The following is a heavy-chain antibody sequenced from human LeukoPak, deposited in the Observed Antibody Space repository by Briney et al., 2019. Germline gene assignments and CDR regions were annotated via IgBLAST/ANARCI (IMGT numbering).Heavy chain of an antibody. V-gene: IGHV3-48*01. CDR1: GFTLSSYS. CDR3: AREQYYYDSSGSD. J-gene: IGHJ4*02. Sequence: GGSLRLSCAASGFTLSSYSMNWVRQAPGKGLEWVSYISSSSSTIYYADSVKGRFTISRDNAKNSLYLQMNSLRAEDTAVYYCAREQYYYDSSGSDGGQGTLVTVSS. D-gene: IGHD3-22*01. CDR2: ISSSSSTI.